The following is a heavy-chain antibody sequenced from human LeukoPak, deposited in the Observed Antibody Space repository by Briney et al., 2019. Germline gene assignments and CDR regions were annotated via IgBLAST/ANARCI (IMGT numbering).Heavy chain of an antibody. D-gene: IGHD7-27*01. J-gene: IGHJ4*02. Sequence: PSETLSLTCAVYGGSFSGYYWSWIRQPPGKGLEWIGEINHSGSTNYNPSLKSRVTISVDTSKSQFSLELSSVTAADTAVYYCARGWGYFDFWGQGTLVTVSS. CDR1: GGSFSGYY. CDR2: INHSGST. V-gene: IGHV4-34*01. CDR3: ARGWGYFDF.